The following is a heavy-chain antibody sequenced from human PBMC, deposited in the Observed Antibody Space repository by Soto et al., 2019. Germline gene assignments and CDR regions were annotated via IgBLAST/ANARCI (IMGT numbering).Heavy chain of an antibody. D-gene: IGHD2-2*01. Sequence: GGSLRLSCAASGFTFSSYTMSWVRQAPGKGLEWVSAISGSGGSTYYADSVKGRFTISRDNSKNTLYLQMNSLRAEDTAVYYCAKVGRTPLRYYGMDVWGQGTTVTVSS. CDR2: ISGSGGST. V-gene: IGHV3-23*01. CDR1: GFTFSSYT. J-gene: IGHJ6*02. CDR3: AKVGRTPLRYYGMDV.